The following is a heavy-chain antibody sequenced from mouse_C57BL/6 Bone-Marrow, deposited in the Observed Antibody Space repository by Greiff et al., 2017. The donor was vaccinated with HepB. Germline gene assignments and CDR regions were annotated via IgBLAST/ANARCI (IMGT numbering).Heavy chain of an antibody. J-gene: IGHJ3*01. V-gene: IGHV1-66*01. CDR2: IYPGSGNT. CDR1: GYSFTSYY. CDR3: ARGIYYGYPWFAY. Sequence: QVQLKESGPELVKPGASVKISCKASGYSFTSYYIHWVKQRPGQGLEWIGWIYPGSGNTKYNEKFKGKATLTADTSSSTAYMQLSSLTSEDSAVYYCARGIYYGYPWFAYWGQGTLVTVSA. D-gene: IGHD2-2*01.